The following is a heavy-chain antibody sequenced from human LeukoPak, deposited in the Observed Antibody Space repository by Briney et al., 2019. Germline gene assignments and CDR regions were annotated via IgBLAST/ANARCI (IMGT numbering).Heavy chain of an antibody. D-gene: IGHD6-13*01. CDR3: ARIAAAGYFDY. Sequence: ASVKVSCTASGYTFTSYGISWVRQAPGQGLEWMGWVSAYNGNTNYAQKFQGRVTMTTDTSTSTAYMEVRSLRSEDTAVYYCARIAAAGYFDYWGQGTLVTVSS. V-gene: IGHV1-18*01. CDR1: GYTFTSYG. CDR2: VSAYNGNT. J-gene: IGHJ4*03.